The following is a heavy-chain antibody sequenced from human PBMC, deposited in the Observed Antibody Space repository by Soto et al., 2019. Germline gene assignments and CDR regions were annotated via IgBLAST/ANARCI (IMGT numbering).Heavy chain of an antibody. CDR3: ANVDSSGWYPYYYYGMDI. CDR2: ISGSGGST. CDR1: GFTFSSYA. J-gene: IGHJ6*02. D-gene: IGHD6-19*01. Sequence: PGGSLRLSCAASGFTFSSYAMSWVRQAPGKGLEWVSAISGSGGSTYYADSVKGRFTISRDNSKNTLYLQMNSLRAEDTAVYYCANVDSSGWYPYYYYGMDIWGQGTTVTVSS. V-gene: IGHV3-23*01.